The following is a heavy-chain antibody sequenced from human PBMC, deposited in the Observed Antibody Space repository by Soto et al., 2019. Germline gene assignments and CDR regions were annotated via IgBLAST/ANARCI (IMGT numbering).Heavy chain of an antibody. CDR1: GGSISSGGYY. J-gene: IGHJ4*02. CDR2: IYYSGST. V-gene: IGHV4-31*03. Sequence: SETLSLTCTVSGGSISSGGYYWSWIRQHPGKGLEWIGYIYYSGSTYYNPSLKSRVTISVYTSKNQFSLKLSSVTAADTAVYYCARGPWLAKSFDYWGQGTLVTVSS. CDR3: ARGPWLAKSFDY. D-gene: IGHD6-19*01.